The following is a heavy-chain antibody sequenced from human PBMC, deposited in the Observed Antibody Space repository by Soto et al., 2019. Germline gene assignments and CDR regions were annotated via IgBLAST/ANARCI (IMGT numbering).Heavy chain of an antibody. J-gene: IGHJ4*02. Sequence: QVQLQESGPGLVKPSQTLSLTCTVSGGSISSGGYYWSWIRQHPGKGLEWIGYIYYSGSTYYNPSLKSRVTRSVGTSKNQFSLKLSSVTAADTAVYYCSRGEFGVVLLWGQGTLVTVSS. V-gene: IGHV4-31*03. CDR3: SRGEFGVVLL. D-gene: IGHD3-3*01. CDR2: IYYSGST. CDR1: GGSISSGGYY.